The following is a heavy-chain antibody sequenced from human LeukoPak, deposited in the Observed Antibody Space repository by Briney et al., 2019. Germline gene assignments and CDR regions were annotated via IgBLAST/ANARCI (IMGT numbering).Heavy chain of an antibody. CDR3: ARDTAFSFDY. V-gene: IGHV3-48*02. CDR1: GFTFTSYS. D-gene: IGHD2-21*02. Sequence: GGSLRLSCAASGFTFTSYSMNWVRQAPGKGLEWISYIISTSNIIYYAGSVKGRFTISRDDAKNSLYLQMNSLRDEDTAVYYCARDTAFSFDYWGQGTLVTVSS. J-gene: IGHJ4*02. CDR2: IISTSNII.